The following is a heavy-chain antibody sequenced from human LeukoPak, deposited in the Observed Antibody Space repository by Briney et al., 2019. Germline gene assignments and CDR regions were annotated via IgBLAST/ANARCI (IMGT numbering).Heavy chain of an antibody. CDR2: IFSSSTYI. CDR1: GFAFSTYS. J-gene: IGHJ4*02. Sequence: GGSLRLSCAASGFAFSTYSMNWVRQAPGKGLEWVSFIFSSSTYIYYTDSVKGRFTISRDNARNSLYLQMDNLRAEDTGVYYCARDFYDGFALDYWGQGTLVTVSS. CDR3: ARDFYDGFALDY. D-gene: IGHD2/OR15-2a*01. V-gene: IGHV3-21*03.